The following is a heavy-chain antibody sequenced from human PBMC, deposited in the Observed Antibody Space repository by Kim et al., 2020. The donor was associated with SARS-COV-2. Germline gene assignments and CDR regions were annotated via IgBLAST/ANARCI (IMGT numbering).Heavy chain of an antibody. CDR1: GYSFTSYW. J-gene: IGHJ4*02. Sequence: GASLKISCKGSGYSFTSYWISWVRQMPGKGLEWMGRIDPSDSYTNYSPSFQGHVTISADKSISTAYLQWSSLKASDTAMYYCARQYSSSYDYWGQGTLVTVSS. D-gene: IGHD6-13*01. CDR3: ARQYSSSYDY. V-gene: IGHV5-10-1*01. CDR2: IDPSDSYT.